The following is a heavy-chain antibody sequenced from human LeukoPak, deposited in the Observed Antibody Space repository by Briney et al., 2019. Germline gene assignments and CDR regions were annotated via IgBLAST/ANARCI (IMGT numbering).Heavy chain of an antibody. CDR1: GVLFGSYI. CDR3: ARFGGRSCSGSSCYDYYVDV. CDR2: ISSTSSYI. Sequence: PGGPVRLSCAASGVLFGSYIVIWLRQPPGKGREGVSSISSTSSYIFYADSLKGRFTISRDNAKNSLYLQMNSLRAEDTAVYYCARFGGRSCSGSSCYDYYVDVWGKGTTVTASS. V-gene: IGHV3-21*01. J-gene: IGHJ6*03. D-gene: IGHD2-2*01.